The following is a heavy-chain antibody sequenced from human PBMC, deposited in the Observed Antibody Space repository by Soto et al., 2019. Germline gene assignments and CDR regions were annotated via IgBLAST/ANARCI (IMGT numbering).Heavy chain of an antibody. CDR2: IHYSGRT. CDR3: VRVGVGIGNHFDS. J-gene: IGHJ4*02. V-gene: IGHV4-59*12. CDR1: NGSISGFY. Sequence: SETLSLTCSVSNGSISGFYWTWIRQPPGKILEWIGYIHYSGRTDYNPSLTSRATMSVDTSKNQFSLNLKSITAADTAVYFCVRVGVGIGNHFDSWGRGTLVTVSS. D-gene: IGHD1-26*01.